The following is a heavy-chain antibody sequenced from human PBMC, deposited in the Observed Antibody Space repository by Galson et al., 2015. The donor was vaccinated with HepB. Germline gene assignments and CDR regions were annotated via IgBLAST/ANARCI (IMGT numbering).Heavy chain of an antibody. CDR1: GGSISGYY. CDR3: ARDQRRRVGPQGDYNYYYYMDV. CDR2: VFNTGST. J-gene: IGHJ6*03. Sequence: SETLSLTCTVSGGSISGYYWSWIRQPPGKGPQWIGYVFNTGSTNYNPSLKSRVTISVDPSKNQFSLRLSSVTAADTAVYYRARDQRRRVGPQGDYNYYYYMDVWGKGTTVTVSS. D-gene: IGHD4-11*01. V-gene: IGHV4-59*01.